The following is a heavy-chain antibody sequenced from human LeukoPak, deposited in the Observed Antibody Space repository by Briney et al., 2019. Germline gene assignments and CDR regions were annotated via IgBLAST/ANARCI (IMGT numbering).Heavy chain of an antibody. Sequence: QSGGSLRLSCAASGFTFSSYAMHWVRQAPGKGLEWVAVISYDGSNKYYADSVKGRFTISRDNSKNTLYLQMNSLRAEDTAVYYCAKLWSVEGPLWFGDPREAFDIWGQGTMVTVSS. J-gene: IGHJ3*02. CDR1: GFTFSSYA. CDR2: ISYDGSNK. V-gene: IGHV3-30*04. CDR3: AKLWSVEGPLWFGDPREAFDI. D-gene: IGHD3-10*01.